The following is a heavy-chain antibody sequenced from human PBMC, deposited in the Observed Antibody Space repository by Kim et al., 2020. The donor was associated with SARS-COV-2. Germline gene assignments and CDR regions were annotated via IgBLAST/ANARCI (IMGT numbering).Heavy chain of an antibody. D-gene: IGHD3-22*01. Sequence: SVKGRFTIARDNAKKTLYLQMNSLRPEDTAVYYCARAGDYDISGYYGFFHHWGQGVLVTVSS. J-gene: IGHJ1*01. CDR3: ARAGDYDISGYYGFFHH. V-gene: IGHV3-74*01.